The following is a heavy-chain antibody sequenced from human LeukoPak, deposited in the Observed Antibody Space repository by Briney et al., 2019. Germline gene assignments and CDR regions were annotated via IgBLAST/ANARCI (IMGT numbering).Heavy chain of an antibody. CDR3: ARVYCGADCYSSYYYYGMDV. CDR1: GFTFSSYS. CDR2: ISSSSSYI. V-gene: IGHV3-21*01. D-gene: IGHD2-21*02. J-gene: IGHJ6*02. Sequence: PGGSLRLSCAASGFTFSSYSMSWVRQAPGEGLEWVSSISSSSSYIYYADSMKGRFTISRDNVTNSLYLQMNSLRAEDTAVYYCARVYCGADCYSSYYYYGMDVWGQGTTVTVSS.